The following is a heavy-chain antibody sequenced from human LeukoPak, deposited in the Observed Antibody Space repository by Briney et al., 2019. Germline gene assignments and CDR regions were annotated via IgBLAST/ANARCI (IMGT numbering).Heavy chain of an antibody. J-gene: IGHJ4*02. CDR3: ARGRWLQSKYYFDY. CDR2: ISYDGSNK. V-gene: IGHV3-30*03. D-gene: IGHD5-24*01. CDR1: RFTFSSYG. Sequence: GRSLRLSCAASRFTFSSYGMHWVRQAPGKGLEWVAIISYDGSNKYYADSVKGRFTISRDNAKNSLYLQMNSLRAEDTAVYYCARGRWLQSKYYFDYWGQGTLVTVSS.